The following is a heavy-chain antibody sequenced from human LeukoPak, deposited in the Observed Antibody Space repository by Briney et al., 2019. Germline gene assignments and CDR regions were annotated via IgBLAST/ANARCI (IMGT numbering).Heavy chain of an antibody. CDR2: ISSSGSTV. D-gene: IGHD6-19*01. V-gene: IGHV3-48*03. J-gene: IGHJ4*02. CDR1: GFTFNSYE. Sequence: GGSLRLSCAASGFTFNSYEMNWVRQAPGKGLEWVSYISSSGSTVYYADSVKGRFTISRDNAKNSLYLQMNSLRAEDTAVYYCAREAVAGTGFDYWGQGTLVTVSS. CDR3: AREAVAGTGFDY.